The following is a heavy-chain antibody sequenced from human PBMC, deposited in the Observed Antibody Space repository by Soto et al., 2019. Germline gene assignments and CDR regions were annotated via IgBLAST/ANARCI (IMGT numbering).Heavy chain of an antibody. CDR3: ARDDHALGDCGGGSCPNWFDP. CDR1: GFTFSSYS. Sequence: EVQLVESGGGLVQPGGSLRLSCAASGFTFSSYSMNWVRQAPGKGLEWVSYISSSSSTIYYADSVKGRFTISRDNAKNSLYLQMNSLRAEDTAVYYCARDDHALGDCGGGSCPNWFDPWGQGTLVTVSS. D-gene: IGHD2-15*01. CDR2: ISSSSSTI. V-gene: IGHV3-48*01. J-gene: IGHJ5*02.